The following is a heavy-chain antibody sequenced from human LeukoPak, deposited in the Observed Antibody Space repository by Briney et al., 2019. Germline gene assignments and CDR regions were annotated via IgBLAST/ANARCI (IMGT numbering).Heavy chain of an antibody. CDR2: IYYSGST. CDR3: AGISSGWYVDY. CDR1: GGSISSYS. V-gene: IGHV4-39*07. J-gene: IGHJ4*02. Sequence: PAETLSLTCTVSGGSISSYSWSWIRQPPGKGLEWIGSIYYSGSTYYNPSLKSRVTISVDTSKNQFSLKLSSVTAADTAVYYCAGISSGWYVDYWGQGTLVTVSS. D-gene: IGHD6-19*01.